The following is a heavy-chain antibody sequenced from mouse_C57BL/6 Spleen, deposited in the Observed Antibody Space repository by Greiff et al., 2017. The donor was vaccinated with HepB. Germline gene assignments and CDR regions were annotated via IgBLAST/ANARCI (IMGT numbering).Heavy chain of an antibody. D-gene: IGHD5-1*01. CDR1: GYTFTSYW. Sequence: QVQLQQPGAELVKPGASVKLSCKASGYTFTSYWIHWVKQRPGQGLEWIGMIQPNSGSTNYNEKFKSKATLTVYKSSSTAYMQLSSLTSEDSAVYDCARHRGGEYYLDDWGKGTSRTVAS. CDR3: ARHRGGEYYLDD. J-gene: IGHJ2*03. V-gene: IGHV1-64*01. CDR2: IQPNSGST.